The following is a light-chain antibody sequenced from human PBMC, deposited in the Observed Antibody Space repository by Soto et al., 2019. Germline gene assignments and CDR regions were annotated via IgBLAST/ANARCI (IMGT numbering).Light chain of an antibody. V-gene: IGLV2-23*01. CDR1: SSDVGSYNL. CDR3: CSYSYGSTLV. CDR2: EGD. J-gene: IGLJ2*01. Sequence: QSALTQPASVSGSSGHSITISCTGTSSDVGSYNLVSWHQQHPGKAPKLIIYEGDKRPSGVSNRFSGSKSGNTASLTISGLQAEDEADYYCCSYSYGSTLVFGGGTKVTVL.